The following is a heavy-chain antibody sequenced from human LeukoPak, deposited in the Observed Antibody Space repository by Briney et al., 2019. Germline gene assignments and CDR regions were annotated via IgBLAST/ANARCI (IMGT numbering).Heavy chain of an antibody. J-gene: IGHJ6*03. D-gene: IGHD3-3*01. CDR2: IYSGGTT. CDR1: GFTVSSNY. Sequence: GGSLRLSCAVSGFTVSSNYMNWVRQAPGKGLEWVSIIYSGGTTYYADSVKGRFTISRDNSKNTLYLQMNSLRAEDTAVYYCARVPYDFWSGSDYYYYMDVWGKGTTVTVSS. CDR3: ARVPYDFWSGSDYYYYMDV. V-gene: IGHV3-53*01.